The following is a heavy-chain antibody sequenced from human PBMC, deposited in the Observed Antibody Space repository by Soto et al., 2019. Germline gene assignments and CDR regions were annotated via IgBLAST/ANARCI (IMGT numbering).Heavy chain of an antibody. V-gene: IGHV3-33*01. CDR1: GFTFSSYG. D-gene: IGHD6-6*01. CDR2: IWYDGSNK. Sequence: GGSLRLSCAASGFTFSSYGMHWVRQAPGKGLEWVAVIWYDGSNKYYADSVKGRFTISRDNSKNTLYLQMNSLRAEDTAVYYCARDTQLPPDKGAFDIWGQGTMVTVSS. J-gene: IGHJ3*02. CDR3: ARDTQLPPDKGAFDI.